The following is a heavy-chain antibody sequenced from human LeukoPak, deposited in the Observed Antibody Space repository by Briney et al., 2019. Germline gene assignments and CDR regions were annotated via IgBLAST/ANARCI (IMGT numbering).Heavy chain of an antibody. CDR3: ARGVSGGEAFDI. V-gene: IGHV1-8*02. Sequence: GASVKVSCKASGGTFSSYAISWVRQAPGQGLEWMGWMNPNSGNTGYAQKFQGRVTMTRNTSISTAYMELSSLRSEDTAVYYCARGVSGGEAFDIWGQGTMVTVSS. D-gene: IGHD3-16*01. CDR2: MNPNSGNT. J-gene: IGHJ3*02. CDR1: GGTFSSYA.